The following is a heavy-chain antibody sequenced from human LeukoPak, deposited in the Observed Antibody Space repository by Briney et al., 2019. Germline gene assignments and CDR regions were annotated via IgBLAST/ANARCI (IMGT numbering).Heavy chain of an antibody. Sequence: PGGSLRLSCAASGFTFSSYGMHWVRQAPGKGLEWVAFIRYDGSNKYYADSVKGRFTISRDNSKNTLYLQMNSLRAEDTAVYYCAKDWYCSGGSCYSVSPNFDYWGQGTLVTVSS. CDR2: IRYDGSNK. CDR3: AKDWYCSGGSCYSVSPNFDY. V-gene: IGHV3-30*02. J-gene: IGHJ4*02. CDR1: GFTFSSYG. D-gene: IGHD2-15*01.